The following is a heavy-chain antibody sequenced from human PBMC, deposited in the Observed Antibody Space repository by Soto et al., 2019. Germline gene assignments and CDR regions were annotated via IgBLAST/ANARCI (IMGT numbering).Heavy chain of an antibody. Sequence: SLRLSCGASGFDFNNYWMHLFLQVPGKGLVWVSRINGDGSDTKYADSVKGRFTISRDNAKNTVYLQMNSLRAEDTAVYYCARDQTTGDWFDAWGQGTLVTVSS. CDR1: GFDFNNYW. J-gene: IGHJ5*02. V-gene: IGHV3-74*03. D-gene: IGHD4-17*01. CDR3: ARDQTTGDWFDA. CDR2: INGDGSDT.